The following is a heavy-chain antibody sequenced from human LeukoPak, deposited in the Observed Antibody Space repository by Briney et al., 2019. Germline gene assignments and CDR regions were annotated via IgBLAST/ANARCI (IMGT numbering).Heavy chain of an antibody. V-gene: IGHV4-39*01. CDR1: GGSISSSSYY. CDR2: IYYSGST. D-gene: IGHD3-9*01. CDR3: AGFGWLLRGAPEGYGNY. Sequence: SETLSLTCTVSGGSISSSSYYWGWIRQPPGKGLEWIGSIYYSGSTYYNSSLKSRVTISVDTSKNQFSLKLSSVTAADTAVYYCAGFGWLLRGAPEGYGNYWGQGTLVTVSS. J-gene: IGHJ4*02.